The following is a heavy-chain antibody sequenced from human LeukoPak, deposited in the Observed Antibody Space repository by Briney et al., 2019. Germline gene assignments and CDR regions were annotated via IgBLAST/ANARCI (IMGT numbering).Heavy chain of an antibody. CDR2: INSDGSST. CDR3: ARVVGSYAAPDY. J-gene: IGHJ4*02. V-gene: IGHV3-74*01. D-gene: IGHD3-16*01. CDR1: GFTFSSYW. Sequence: GGSLRLSCAASGFTFSSYWMHWVRQAPGKGLVWVSRINSDGSSTSYADSVKGRFTISRDNAKNTLYLQMNSLRAEDTAVYYCARVVGSYAAPDYWGQGTLVTVSS.